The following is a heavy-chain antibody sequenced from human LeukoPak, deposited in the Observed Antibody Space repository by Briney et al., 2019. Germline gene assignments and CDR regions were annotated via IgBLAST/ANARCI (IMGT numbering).Heavy chain of an antibody. CDR3: ARSSEGYYGSGSYPYYCGMDV. CDR2: ISGSGGST. CDR1: GFTFSSYA. D-gene: IGHD3-10*01. Sequence: GGSLRLSCAASGFTFSSYAMSWVRQAPGKGLELVSAISGSGGSTYYADSAKGRFTISRDNSKNTLYLQMNSLRAEDTAAYYCARSSEGYYGSGSYPYYCGMDVWGQGTTVTVSS. J-gene: IGHJ6*02. V-gene: IGHV3-23*01.